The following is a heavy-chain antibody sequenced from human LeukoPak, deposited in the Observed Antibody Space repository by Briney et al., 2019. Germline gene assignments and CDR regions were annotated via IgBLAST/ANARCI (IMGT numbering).Heavy chain of an antibody. Sequence: NPGGSLRLSCAASGFTFSDYYMSWIRQAPGKGLEWVSYISSSGSTIYYADSVKGRFTISRDNAKNSLYLQMNSLRAEDTAVYYCARARYYYDSSTGYWGQGILVTVSS. V-gene: IGHV3-11*01. CDR1: GFTFSDYY. D-gene: IGHD3-22*01. CDR2: ISSSGSTI. CDR3: ARARYYYDSSTGY. J-gene: IGHJ4*02.